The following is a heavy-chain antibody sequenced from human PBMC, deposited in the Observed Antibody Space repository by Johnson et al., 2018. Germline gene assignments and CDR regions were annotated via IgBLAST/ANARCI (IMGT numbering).Heavy chain of an antibody. CDR3: ARRVTGGPRHYYYGMDG. Sequence: VQLVESGGGLVQPGGSLRLSCAASGFTVSSNYMSWVRQAPGKGLEWVSVIYSGGSTYYADSVKGRFTISRDNSKNTMYLQRNSLRAEDTAVYYCARRVTGGPRHYYYGMDGWGQGTTVTVSS. J-gene: IGHJ6*02. V-gene: IGHV3-66*01. CDR2: IYSGGST. D-gene: IGHD4-23*01. CDR1: GFTVSSNY.